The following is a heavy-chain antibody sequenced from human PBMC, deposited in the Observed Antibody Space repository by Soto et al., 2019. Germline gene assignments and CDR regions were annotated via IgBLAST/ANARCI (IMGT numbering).Heavy chain of an antibody. J-gene: IGHJ4*02. CDR1: GFTSSSYA. CDR2: ISYEGSNK. V-gene: IGHV3-30-3*01. D-gene: IGHD5-12*01. CDR3: AKDLDIGRSGIAGY. Sequence: PGGSLRLSCAASGFTSSSYAMHWVRQARGKGLEWVAVISYEGSNKYYADSVKGRFIISRDNAKNSLYLQMNSLRAEDTAVYYCAKDLDIGRSGIAGYWGQGTLVTVSS.